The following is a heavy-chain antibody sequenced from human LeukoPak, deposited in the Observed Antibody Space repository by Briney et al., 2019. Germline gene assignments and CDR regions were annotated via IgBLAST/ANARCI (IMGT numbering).Heavy chain of an antibody. J-gene: IGHJ4*02. D-gene: IGHD6-19*01. CDR1: GFTFSDYH. CDR3: ARGPGSSSGFFGY. CDR2: ISSSGGTI. V-gene: IGHV3-11*01. Sequence: GGSLRLSCAASGFTFSDYHMSWIRQAPGKGLEWVSYISSSGGTISYADSVKGRFTISRDNAKNSLYLQMNSLRAEDTAVYYCARGPGSSSGFFGYWGQGTLVTVSS.